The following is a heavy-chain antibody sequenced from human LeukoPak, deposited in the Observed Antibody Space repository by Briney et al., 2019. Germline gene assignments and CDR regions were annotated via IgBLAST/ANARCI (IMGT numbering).Heavy chain of an antibody. D-gene: IGHD3-10*01. Sequence: PGGSLRLSCGASGLTVSSYGMSWVRQAPGKGLEWVSTIIGSAVNTYYADSVKGRSTISRDNAKNTLYLQMNSLRVEDTAVYYCARGRGWYFDLWGRGTLVTVSS. CDR3: ARGRGWYFDL. J-gene: IGHJ2*01. CDR2: IIGSAVNT. CDR1: GLTVSSYG. V-gene: IGHV3-23*01.